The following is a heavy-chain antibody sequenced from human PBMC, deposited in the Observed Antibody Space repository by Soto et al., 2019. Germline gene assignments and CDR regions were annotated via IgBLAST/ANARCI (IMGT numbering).Heavy chain of an antibody. CDR2: IIPRFGTA. CDR1: GVTFSSET. D-gene: IGHD3-10*01. V-gene: IGHV1-69*01. Sequence: QVQLVQSGADVKKPGSSVKVSCQASGVTFSSETLGWVRQAPGQGLEWVGGIIPRFGTASYAQKFQGRVTITADESTSTVYMELSSLRSDDTDVYFCATELGENPASPFDAWGQGTLVTVSS. CDR3: ATELGENPASPFDA. J-gene: IGHJ4*02.